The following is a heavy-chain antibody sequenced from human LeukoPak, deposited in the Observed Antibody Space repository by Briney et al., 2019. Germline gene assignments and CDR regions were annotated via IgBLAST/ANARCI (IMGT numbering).Heavy chain of an antibody. CDR2: ISSSGITR. D-gene: IGHD1-26*01. Sequence: GGSLSLSCAASTFTFSTYSMNWVRQAPGKGLEWVSYISSSGITRYYADSVKGRFTISRDNSKDTLFLQMNSLRAEDTAVYYCAKTWARAVSAADYWGQGTLVTVSS. J-gene: IGHJ4*02. V-gene: IGHV3-48*01. CDR1: TFTFSTYS. CDR3: AKTWARAVSAADY.